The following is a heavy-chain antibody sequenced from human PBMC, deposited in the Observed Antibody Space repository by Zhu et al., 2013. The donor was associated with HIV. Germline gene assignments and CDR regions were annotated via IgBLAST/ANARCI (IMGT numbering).Heavy chain of an antibody. J-gene: IGHJ4*02. V-gene: IGHV3-23*01. CDR2: ISGSGGST. Sequence: EVQLLESGGGLVQPGGSLRLSCAASGFTFSNYAMSWVRQTPGKGLEWVSAISGSGGSTYYADSVKGRFTISRDNSKNTLYLQMNSLRTEDTAVYYCAKVRRTHFSSYGDKYYFDYWGQGTLVTVSS. CDR3: AKVRRTHFSSYGDKYYFDY. CDR1: GFTFSNYA. D-gene: IGHD4-17*01.